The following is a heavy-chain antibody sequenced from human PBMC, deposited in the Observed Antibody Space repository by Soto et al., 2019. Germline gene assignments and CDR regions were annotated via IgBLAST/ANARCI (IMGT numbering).Heavy chain of an antibody. J-gene: IGHJ5*02. CDR2: FDPEDGET. V-gene: IGHV1-24*01. CDR3: ARSSGGNFGIIIEGSNWFDP. D-gene: IGHD3-3*01. CDR1: GDILTEMS. Sequence: ASVKVSCKVSGDILTEMSIHWVRQAPGKGLEWLGGFDPEDGETSYAQKFQGRVTMTEDTSTDTAYVELTSLRFDDTAIYYCARSSGGNFGIIIEGSNWFDPWGQGTLVTVSS.